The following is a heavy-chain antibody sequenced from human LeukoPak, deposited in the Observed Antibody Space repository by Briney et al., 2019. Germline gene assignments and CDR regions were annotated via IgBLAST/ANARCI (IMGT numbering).Heavy chain of an antibody. D-gene: IGHD1-26*01. V-gene: IGHV3-33*01. Sequence: PGRSLRLSCAASRFIFSSYDRHWVRQPPGKGLEWVGVIRYDGSNKYNADSVKGRFNISRDNSKNTLYLQMNSLRAEDTAVYYCARDHILYNGSFPLGYWGQGTLVTVSS. J-gene: IGHJ4*02. CDR1: RFIFSSYD. CDR3: ARDHILYNGSFPLGY. CDR2: IRYDGSNK.